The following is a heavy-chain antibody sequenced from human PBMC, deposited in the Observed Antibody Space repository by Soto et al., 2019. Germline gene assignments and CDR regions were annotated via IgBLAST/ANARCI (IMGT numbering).Heavy chain of an antibody. CDR1: GYTFTSYA. D-gene: IGHD3-3*02. J-gene: IGHJ6*02. Sequence: ASVKVSCKASGYTFTSYAIPWVRPAPGQRLVWMGWIYAGNRKTKYSQKFQGRVTITRDTSASTAYMELSSLRSEETAVYYCASPISGFGPSSYCYGMDVWGQGTTVTVSS. CDR3: ASPISGFGPSSYCYGMDV. V-gene: IGHV1-3*01. CDR2: IYAGNRKT.